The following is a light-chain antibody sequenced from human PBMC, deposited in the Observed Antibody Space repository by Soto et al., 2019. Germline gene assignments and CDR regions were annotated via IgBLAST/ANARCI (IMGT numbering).Light chain of an antibody. Sequence: EVVMTQSPAALSVSPGRSATLSCRASQSVSSKLAWYQQKPGQVPRLIIYGASTRASGIPARFSGSGSGTEFTLTISSLQSEDFAVYYCQQYTIWPLTFGQGTKVEIK. J-gene: IGKJ1*01. CDR1: QSVSSK. V-gene: IGKV3-15*01. CDR2: GAS. CDR3: QQYTIWPLT.